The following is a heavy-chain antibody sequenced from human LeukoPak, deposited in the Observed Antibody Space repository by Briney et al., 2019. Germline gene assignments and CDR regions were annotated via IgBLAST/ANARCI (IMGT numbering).Heavy chain of an antibody. D-gene: IGHD3-10*01. CDR2: INWNGDRT. J-gene: IGHJ5*02. V-gene: IGHV3-20*04. CDR3: ARDYYASGSYGWFDP. Sequence: AGGSLRLSCAASGFTFDDYGMSWVRQAPGKGLEWVSGINWNGDRTGYADSVRGRFTISRDNAKNSLYLQMNSLRAEDTALYYCARDYYASGSYGWFDPWGQGTLVTVSS. CDR1: GFTFDDYG.